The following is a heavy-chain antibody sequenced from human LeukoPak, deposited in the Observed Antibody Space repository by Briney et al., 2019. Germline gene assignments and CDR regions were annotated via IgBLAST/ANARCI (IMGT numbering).Heavy chain of an antibody. Sequence: QTGGSLRLSCAASGFTFSSYEMNWVRQAPGKGLEWVSYISSSGSTIYYADSVKGRFTISRDNAKNSLYLQMNSLRAEDAAVYYCASPSGATGCWGQGTLVTVSS. CDR3: ASPSGATGC. CDR2: ISSSGSTI. CDR1: GFTFSSYE. J-gene: IGHJ4*02. V-gene: IGHV3-48*03. D-gene: IGHD1-14*01.